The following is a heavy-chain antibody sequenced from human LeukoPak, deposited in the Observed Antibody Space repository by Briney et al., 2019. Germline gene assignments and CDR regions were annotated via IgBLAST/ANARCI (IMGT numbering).Heavy chain of an antibody. J-gene: IGHJ4*02. V-gene: IGHV3-30*03. D-gene: IGHD3-9*01. CDR3: ARDRYFDWFFDY. CDR2: ISYDGSNK. CDR1: GFTFSDYY. Sequence: GGSLRLSCAASGFTFSDYYMSWIRQAPGRGLEWVAVISYDGSNKYYADSVKGRFTISRDNSKNTLYLQMNSLRAEDTAVYYCARDRYFDWFFDYWGQGTLVTVSS.